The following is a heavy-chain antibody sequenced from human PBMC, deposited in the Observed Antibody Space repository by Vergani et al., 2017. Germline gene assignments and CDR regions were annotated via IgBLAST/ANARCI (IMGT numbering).Heavy chain of an antibody. Sequence: QVQLQESGPGLVKPSETLSLTCTVSGGSISSYYWSWIRQPPGKGLEWIGYIYYSGSTNYNPSLKSRVTISVDTSKNQFSLKLSSVTAADTAVYYCARVDTTRRWYYYYYMDVWGKGTTVTVSS. CDR2: IYYSGST. J-gene: IGHJ6*03. D-gene: IGHD1-1*01. CDR1: GGSISSYY. CDR3: ARVDTTRRWYYYYYMDV. V-gene: IGHV4-59*12.